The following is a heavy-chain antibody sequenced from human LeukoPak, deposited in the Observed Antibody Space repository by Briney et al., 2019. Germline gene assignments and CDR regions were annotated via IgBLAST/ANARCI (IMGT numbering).Heavy chain of an antibody. J-gene: IGHJ4*02. D-gene: IGHD4-17*01. Sequence: GGSLRLSCAASGFTFSSYWMTWVRQAPGKELEWVANIKQDGSENYNVDSVKGRFTISRDNSKSSLYLQMDSLRAEDTAVYYCARAAHGDYAYDSWGQGTLVTVSS. CDR2: IKQDGSEN. CDR1: GFTFSSYW. V-gene: IGHV3-7*01. CDR3: ARAAHGDYAYDS.